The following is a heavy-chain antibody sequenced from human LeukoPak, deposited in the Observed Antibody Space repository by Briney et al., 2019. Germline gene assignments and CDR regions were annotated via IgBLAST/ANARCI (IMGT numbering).Heavy chain of an antibody. Sequence: SETLSLTCTVSGYSISSGYYWGWIRQPPGKGLEWIGSIYHSGSTYYNPSLKSRVTTSVDTSKNQFSLKLSSVTAADTAVYYCAAEQFGVVMDDLWGRGTLVTVSS. CDR2: IYHSGST. J-gene: IGHJ2*01. V-gene: IGHV4-38-2*02. CDR3: AAEQFGVVMDDL. D-gene: IGHD3-3*01. CDR1: GYSISSGYY.